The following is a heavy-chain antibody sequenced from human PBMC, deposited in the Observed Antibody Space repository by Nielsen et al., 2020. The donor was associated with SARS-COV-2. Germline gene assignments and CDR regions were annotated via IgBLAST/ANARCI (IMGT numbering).Heavy chain of an antibody. CDR3: ARRNILDY. D-gene: IGHD3-9*01. CDR2: INFDGTGT. CDR1: GFTFTAYW. Sequence: GESLKISCTASGFTFTAYWMHWVRQAPGKGLTWVSHINFDGTGTSYADSVKDRFTISRDNAKNIVYLQMNSLRVEDTAVYYCARRNILDYWGQGTLVTVSS. J-gene: IGHJ4*02. V-gene: IGHV3-74*01.